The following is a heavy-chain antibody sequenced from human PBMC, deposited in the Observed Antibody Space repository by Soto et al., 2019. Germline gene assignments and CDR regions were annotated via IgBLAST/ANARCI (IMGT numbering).Heavy chain of an antibody. CDR2: IYYSGST. D-gene: IGHD6-6*01. V-gene: IGHV4-39*01. Sequence: ASETLSLTCTVSGGSISSSSYYWGWIRQPPGKGLEWIGSIYYSGSTYYNPSLKSRVTISVDTSKNQFSLKLSSVTAADTGVYYCARSYSSSSGRWFDPWGQGTLVTVSS. J-gene: IGHJ5*02. CDR1: GGSISSSSYY. CDR3: ARSYSSSSGRWFDP.